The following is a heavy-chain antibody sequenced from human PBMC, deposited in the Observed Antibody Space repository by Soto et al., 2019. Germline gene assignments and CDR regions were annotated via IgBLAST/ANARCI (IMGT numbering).Heavy chain of an antibody. Sequence: SETLSLTCAVSGGSISSSNWWSWVRQPPGKGLEWIWEIYHSGSTNYNPSLKSRVTISVDKSKNQFSLKLSSVTAADTAVYYCARTTVRKKVYYYYYGMDVWGQGTTVX. J-gene: IGHJ6*02. CDR3: ARTTVRKKVYYYYYGMDV. V-gene: IGHV4-4*02. CDR1: GGSISSSNW. CDR2: IYHSGST. D-gene: IGHD4-4*01.